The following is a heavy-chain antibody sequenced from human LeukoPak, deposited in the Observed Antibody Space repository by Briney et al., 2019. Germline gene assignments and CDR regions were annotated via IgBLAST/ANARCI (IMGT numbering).Heavy chain of an antibody. V-gene: IGHV4-59*01. D-gene: IGHD5-12*01. J-gene: IGHJ4*02. Sequence: SETLSLTCTVSGGSISTYYWSWIRQPPGKGLEWIGYVSYSGSTNYNPSFKSRVTISVDTSKNQFSLKLSSATAADTAFYYCARVDQGDNGYDQAFDYWGQGTLVTVSS. CDR2: VSYSGST. CDR1: GGSISTYY. CDR3: ARVDQGDNGYDQAFDY.